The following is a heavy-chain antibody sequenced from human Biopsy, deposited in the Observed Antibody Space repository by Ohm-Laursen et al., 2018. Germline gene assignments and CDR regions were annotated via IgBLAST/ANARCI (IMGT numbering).Heavy chain of an antibody. Sequence: SVKVSCKASGYTFTSYDITWVWQGSGQGPEWIGWLNPVSGNSNFGQKFRGRVTVTSDTSISTAYMELSGLTSDDTATYYCGRAVRNQLLTDPWGQGTLVTVTS. V-gene: IGHV1-8*01. CDR1: GYTFTSYD. CDR3: GRAVRNQLLTDP. D-gene: IGHD1-7*01. J-gene: IGHJ5*02. CDR2: LNPVSGNS.